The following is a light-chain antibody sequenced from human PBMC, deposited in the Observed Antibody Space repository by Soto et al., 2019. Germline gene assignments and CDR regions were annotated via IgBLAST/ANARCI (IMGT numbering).Light chain of an antibody. CDR2: GAS. CDR1: QSVSSY. CDR3: QQSFSSRWT. Sequence: EILMTQSPATLSVSPGERATLSCRASQSVSSYLAWYQQKPGQAPRLLIYGASTRATDIPARFSGSGSGTDFTLTISSLQPEDFATYYCQQSFSSRWTFGQGTKVDIK. V-gene: IGKV3-15*01. J-gene: IGKJ1*01.